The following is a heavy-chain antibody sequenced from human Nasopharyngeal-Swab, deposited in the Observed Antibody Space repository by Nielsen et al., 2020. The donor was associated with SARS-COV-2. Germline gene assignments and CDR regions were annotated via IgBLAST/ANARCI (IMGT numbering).Heavy chain of an antibody. CDR1: GSTFRRCS. CDR3: AKESGSYLYYYYGMDV. D-gene: IGHD1-26*01. CDR2: ISASVSST. Sequence: GVLKISCAATGSTFRRCSMSWVRQAPGKGLEWVSAISASVSSTYYADSVKGRFTISRDNSQNTLYLQMSSLRVEDTAVYYCAKESGSYLYYYYGMDVWGQGTTVTVSS. J-gene: IGHJ6*02. V-gene: IGHV3-23*01.